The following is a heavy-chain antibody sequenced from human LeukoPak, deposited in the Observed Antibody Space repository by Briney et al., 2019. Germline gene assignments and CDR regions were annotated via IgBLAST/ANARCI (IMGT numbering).Heavy chain of an antibody. D-gene: IGHD1-20*01. V-gene: IGHV3-33*01. CDR3: ARVTYFARVFDY. Sequence: GGSLRLSCAASGFTFSSYGMHWVRQAPGKGLEWVAVIWYDGSNKYYADSVKGRFTISRDNSKNTLYLHMNSLRAEDTAVYYCARVTYFARVFDYWGQGTLVTVSS. CDR2: IWYDGSNK. CDR1: GFTFSSYG. J-gene: IGHJ4*02.